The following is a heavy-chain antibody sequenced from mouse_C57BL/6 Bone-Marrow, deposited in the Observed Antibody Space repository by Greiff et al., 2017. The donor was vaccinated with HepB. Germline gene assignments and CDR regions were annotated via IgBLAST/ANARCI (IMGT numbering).Heavy chain of an antibody. CDR3: ARVPGYYFDY. D-gene: IGHD2-2*01. Sequence: ESGPGLVKPSQSLSLTCSVTGYSITSGYYWNWIRQFPGNKLEWMGYISYDGSNNYNPSLKNRISITRDTSKNQFFLKLNSVTTEDTATYYCARVPGYYFDYWGQGTTLTVSS. CDR2: ISYDGSN. V-gene: IGHV3-6*01. CDR1: GYSITSGYY. J-gene: IGHJ2*01.